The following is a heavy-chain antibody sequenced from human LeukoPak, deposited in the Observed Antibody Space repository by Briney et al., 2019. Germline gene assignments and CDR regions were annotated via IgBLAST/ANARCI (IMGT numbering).Heavy chain of an antibody. Sequence: GASVKVSCKASGYTFTNYYIYWVRQAPGQGLEWMGWINPNSGGINYAQKFQGRVTMTRDTSISTAYMELRRLRSDDTAVYFCARLWETVNYYYMDVWGKGTTVTISS. D-gene: IGHD1-26*01. V-gene: IGHV1-2*02. CDR3: ARLWETVNYYYMDV. CDR2: INPNSGGI. J-gene: IGHJ6*03. CDR1: GYTFTNYY.